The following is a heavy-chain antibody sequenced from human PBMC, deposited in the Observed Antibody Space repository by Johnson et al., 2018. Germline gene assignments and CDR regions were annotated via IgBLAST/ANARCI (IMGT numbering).Heavy chain of an antibody. V-gene: IGHV3-53*01. CDR2: IYSDDDT. CDR3: ASPSILPSPYYYYYMDV. J-gene: IGHJ6*03. CDR1: GFTVKSNY. D-gene: IGHD2-21*01. Sequence: VRLGQSGGGLIQPGGSLRLSCAASGFTVKSNYLSWVRQAPGTGLEWVSLIYSDDDTYYADSVKGRFTISRDNSKNTLYLQMNNLRVEDTAMYYCASPSILPSPYYYYYMDVWGRGTTVIVSS.